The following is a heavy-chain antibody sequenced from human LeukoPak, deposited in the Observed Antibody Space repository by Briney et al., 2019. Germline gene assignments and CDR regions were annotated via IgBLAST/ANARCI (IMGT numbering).Heavy chain of an antibody. CDR1: GFTFSDYY. D-gene: IGHD3-3*01. J-gene: IGHJ6*02. CDR3: ARARITIFGVVINPYYYYGMDV. CDR2: ISSSGSTI. V-gene: IGHV3-11*01. Sequence: GGSLRLSCAASGFTFSDYYMSWIRQAPGKGLEWVSYISSSGSTIYYADSVKGRFTISRDNDKNSLYLQMNSLRAEDTAVYYCARARITIFGVVINPYYYYGMDVWGQGTTVTVSS.